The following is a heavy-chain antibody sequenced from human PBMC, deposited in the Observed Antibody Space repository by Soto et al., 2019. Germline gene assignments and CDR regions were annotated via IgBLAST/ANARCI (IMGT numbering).Heavy chain of an antibody. CDR1: GFSLSTSGVG. CDR3: AHERRPILLWFGELTS. V-gene: IGHV2-5*02. CDR2: IYWDDDK. D-gene: IGHD3-10*01. Sequence: QITLKESGPTLVKPTQTLTLTCTFSGFSLSTSGVGVGWIRQPPGKALEWLALIYWDDDKRYSPSLKSRLTITKDTSKNQVVLTMTNMDPVDTATYYCAHERRPILLWFGELTSWGQGTLVTVSS. J-gene: IGHJ5*02.